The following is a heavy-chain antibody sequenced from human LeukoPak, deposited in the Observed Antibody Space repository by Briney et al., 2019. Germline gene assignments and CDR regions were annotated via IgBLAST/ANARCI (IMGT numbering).Heavy chain of an antibody. CDR1: GFTFSFYE. CDR3: ARYSSGWYNQDY. CDR2: ISSSGSTI. J-gene: IGHJ4*02. D-gene: IGHD6-19*01. Sequence: GGSLRLSCAASGFTFSFYEMNWVRQAPGKGLEGVSYISSSGSTIYYADSVKGRFTISRDNAENSLYLQMNSLRAEDTAVYYCARYSSGWYNQDYWGQGTLVTVSS. V-gene: IGHV3-48*03.